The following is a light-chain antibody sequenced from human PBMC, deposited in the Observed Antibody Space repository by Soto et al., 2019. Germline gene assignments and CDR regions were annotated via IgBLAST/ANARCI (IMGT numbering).Light chain of an antibody. CDR3: QQYNSYSPET. V-gene: IGKV1-5*03. CDR1: QSISSW. J-gene: IGKJ1*01. CDR2: KAS. Sequence: DIQMTQSPSTLSASVGDRVTITCRASQSISSWLAWYQQKPGKATKLLIYKASSLESGVPSRFSGSGSGTEFTLTISSLQADDFANYYCQQYNSYSPETFGQGTKVEIK.